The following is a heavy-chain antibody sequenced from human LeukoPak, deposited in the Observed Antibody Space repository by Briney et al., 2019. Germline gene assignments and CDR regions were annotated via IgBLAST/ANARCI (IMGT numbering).Heavy chain of an antibody. V-gene: IGHV1-2*02. D-gene: IGHD1-1*01. CDR3: ARKGRAGTFDY. Sequence: ASVKVSCKASGYTFTGYYIHWVRQAPGQGLEWMGWIHPNSGGTNYAQKSQGRVILTSRDKSISTAYMELSSLRSDDTAVYHCARKGRAGTFDYWGQGTLVTVSS. J-gene: IGHJ4*02. CDR1: GYTFTGYY. CDR2: IHPNSGGT.